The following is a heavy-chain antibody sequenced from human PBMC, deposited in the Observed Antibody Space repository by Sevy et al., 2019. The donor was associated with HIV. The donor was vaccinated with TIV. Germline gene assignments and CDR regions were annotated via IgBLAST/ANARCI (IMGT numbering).Heavy chain of an antibody. V-gene: IGHV1-18*01. CDR1: GYTFTSYG. CDR2: ISAYNGNT. CDR3: ARDRTNDFWSGYYRGGWFDP. J-gene: IGHJ5*02. D-gene: IGHD3-3*01. Sequence: ASVKVSCKASGYTFTSYGISWVRQAPGQGLEWMGWISAYNGNTNYAQKLQGRVTMTTDTSTSTAYMVLRSLRSDDTAVYYCARDRTNDFWSGYYRGGWFDPWGQGTLVTVSS.